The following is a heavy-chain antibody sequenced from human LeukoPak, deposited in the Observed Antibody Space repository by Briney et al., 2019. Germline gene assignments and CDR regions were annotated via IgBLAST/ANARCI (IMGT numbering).Heavy chain of an antibody. V-gene: IGHV3-11*06. CDR3: ARDPPVAVAGGMDV. CDR1: GFTFSDYY. D-gene: IGHD6-19*01. CDR2: ISSSSYT. Sequence: GGSLRLSCAASGFTFSDYYMSWIRQAPGKGLEWVSYISSSSYTNYADSVKGRFTISRDNAKNSLYLQMNSLRAEDTAVYYCARDPPVAVAGGMDVWGQGTTVTVSS. J-gene: IGHJ6*02.